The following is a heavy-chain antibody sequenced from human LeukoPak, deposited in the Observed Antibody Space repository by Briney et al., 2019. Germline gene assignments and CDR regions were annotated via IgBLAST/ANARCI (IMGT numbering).Heavy chain of an antibody. V-gene: IGHV3-11*01. J-gene: IGHJ4*02. CDR2: ISSSGSTI. CDR3: ARQQWLVAFDY. D-gene: IGHD6-19*01. Sequence: GGSLRLSCAASGFTFSDYYMSWLRQAPGKGLEWVSYISSSGSTIYYADSVKGRFTISRDNAKNSLYLQMNSLRAEDTAVYYCARQQWLVAFDYWGQGTLVTVSS. CDR1: GFTFSDYY.